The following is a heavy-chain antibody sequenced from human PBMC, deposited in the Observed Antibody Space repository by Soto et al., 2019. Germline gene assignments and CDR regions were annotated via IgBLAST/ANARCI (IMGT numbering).Heavy chain of an antibody. CDR3: GTPHLYRSGTYSNEDRMDV. V-gene: IGHV4-34*01. D-gene: IGHD3-10*01. J-gene: IGHJ6*02. CDR2: INHSGST. Sequence: SETLSLTCAVYGGSFSGYYWSWIRQPPGKGLEWSGEINHSGSTNYNPSRKSRVTISVDRSKNQFSLKLSSVTAADTAVYYCGTPHLYRSGTYSNEDRMDVCRQRPTVTASS. CDR1: GGSFSGYY.